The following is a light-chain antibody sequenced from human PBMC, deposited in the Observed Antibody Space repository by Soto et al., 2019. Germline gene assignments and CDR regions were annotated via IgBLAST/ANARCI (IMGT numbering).Light chain of an antibody. V-gene: IGKV1-39*01. CDR2: AAS. CDR3: QQNYSIPST. J-gene: IGKJ5*01. Sequence: DIQMTQSPSSLSASIGDRVTITCRASQSISTYLNWYHQKPGKAPDLLIYAASSLKSGVPSRFSGSGSGTHFTLTITGLQPADFATYYCQQNYSIPSTFGQGTRLEIK. CDR1: QSISTY.